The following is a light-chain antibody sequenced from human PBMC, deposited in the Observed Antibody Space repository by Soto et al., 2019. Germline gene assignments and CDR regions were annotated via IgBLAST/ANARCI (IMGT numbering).Light chain of an antibody. CDR1: SSNIGNDY. Sequence: QSVLTQPPSASGTPGQRVTISCSGSSSNIGNDYVSWYQQLPGTAPKLLIYTDNQRPSGVPDRFSGSKSGTSASLAISGLRSEDEATYCCATWEASLSGFAVFGGGTKLTVL. CDR2: TDN. V-gene: IGLV1-47*01. CDR3: ATWEASLSGFAV. J-gene: IGLJ2*01.